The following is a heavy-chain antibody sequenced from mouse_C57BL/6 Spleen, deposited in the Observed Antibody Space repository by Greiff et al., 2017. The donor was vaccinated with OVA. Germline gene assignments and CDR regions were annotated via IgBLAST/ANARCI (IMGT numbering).Heavy chain of an antibody. CDR1: GYSITSGYY. Sequence: EVKLMESGPGLVKPSQSLSLTCSVTGYSITSGYYWNWIRQFPGNKLEWMGYISYDGSNNYNPSLKNRISITRDTSKNQFFLKLNSVTTEDTATYDCARGRGDVGWYFDVWGTGTTVTVSS. J-gene: IGHJ1*03. V-gene: IGHV3-6*01. CDR2: ISYDGSN. D-gene: IGHD3-3*01. CDR3: ARGRGDVGWYFDV.